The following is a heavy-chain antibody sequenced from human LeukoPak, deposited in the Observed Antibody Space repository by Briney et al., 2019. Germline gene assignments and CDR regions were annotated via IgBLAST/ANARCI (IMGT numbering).Heavy chain of an antibody. Sequence: SETLSLTCAVYGGSFSGYYWSWIRQPPGKGLEWIGEINHSGSTNYNPSLKSRVTISVDTSKNQFSLKLSSVTAADTAVYYCARGRTMVRGVTVDYYYYMDVWGKGTTVTVSS. D-gene: IGHD3-10*01. CDR1: GGSFSGYY. CDR3: ARGRTMVRGVTVDYYYYMDV. J-gene: IGHJ6*03. V-gene: IGHV4-34*01. CDR2: INHSGST.